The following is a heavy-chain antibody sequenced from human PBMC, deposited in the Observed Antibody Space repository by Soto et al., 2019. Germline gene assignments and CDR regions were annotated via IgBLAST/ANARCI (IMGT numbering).Heavy chain of an antibody. J-gene: IGHJ6*02. CDR1: GFTFSTYA. CDR3: VKGYWKGDV. Sequence: EVQLLESGGGLVQPGGSLRLSCAASGFTFSTYAMNWVRQAPGNGLEWVSAISGSGGSIHYADSVKGRFTISRDNSTNTLYLQMNSLRDEDTAVYHCVKGYWKGDVLGQGTTVTVSS. V-gene: IGHV3-23*01. CDR2: ISGSGGSI. D-gene: IGHD1-1*01.